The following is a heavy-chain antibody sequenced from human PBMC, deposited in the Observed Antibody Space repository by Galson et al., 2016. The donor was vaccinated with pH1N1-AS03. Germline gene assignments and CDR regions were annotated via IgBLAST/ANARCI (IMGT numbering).Heavy chain of an antibody. D-gene: IGHD3/OR15-3a*01. CDR2: ISYDGSDK. Sequence: SLRLSCAASGFTFSSYAMHWVRQAPGKGLEWVAVISYDGSDKYYVDSVKGRFTISRDNSKNTLYLQMNSLRAGDTAVYYCARDHDFWTGYSGGYYYYIDVWGKGTTVTVSS. V-gene: IGHV3-30*01. CDR3: ARDHDFWTGYSGGYYYYIDV. J-gene: IGHJ6*03. CDR1: GFTFSSYA.